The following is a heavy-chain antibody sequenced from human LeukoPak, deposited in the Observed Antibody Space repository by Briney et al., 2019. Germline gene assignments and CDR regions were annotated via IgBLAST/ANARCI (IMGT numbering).Heavy chain of an antibody. CDR3: AKDKSAMVRGVGDAFDI. Sequence: GGSLRLSCAASGFTFDDYAMYWVRQAPGKGLEWVSGISWNSGTTGYADSVKGRFTISRDNAKNSLYLQMNSLRAEDTALYYCAKDKSAMVRGVGDAFDIWGQGTMVTVSS. CDR1: GFTFDDYA. CDR2: ISWNSGTT. V-gene: IGHV3-9*01. J-gene: IGHJ3*02. D-gene: IGHD3-10*01.